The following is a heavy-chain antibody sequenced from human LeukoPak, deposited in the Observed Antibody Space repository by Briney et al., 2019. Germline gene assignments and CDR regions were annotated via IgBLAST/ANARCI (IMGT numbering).Heavy chain of an antibody. CDR2: ISSSSSNI. CDR3: ARGPYNWNYINFDY. Sequence: GGSLRLSCAASGFTFNTYTMNWVRQAPGKGLEWVSSISSSSSNIYYADSVKGRFTISRDNAKNSLYLQMNSLRAEDTAVYYCARGPYNWNYINFDYWGQGTLVTVSS. CDR1: GFTFNTYT. J-gene: IGHJ4*02. D-gene: IGHD1-7*01. V-gene: IGHV3-21*01.